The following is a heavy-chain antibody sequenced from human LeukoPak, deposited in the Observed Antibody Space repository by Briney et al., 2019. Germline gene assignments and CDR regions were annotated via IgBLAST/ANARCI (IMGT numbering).Heavy chain of an antibody. CDR3: ARQRGYCSSISCYAWFDP. Sequence: SETLSLTCTVSGGSISSSSYYWGWIRQPPGKGLEWIGSIYYSGSTYYNPSLKSRVTISVDTSKNQFSLKLSSVTAADTAVYYCARQRGYCSSISCYAWFDPWGQGTLVTVSS. V-gene: IGHV4-39*01. J-gene: IGHJ5*02. CDR2: IYYSGST. D-gene: IGHD2-2*01. CDR1: GGSISSSSYY.